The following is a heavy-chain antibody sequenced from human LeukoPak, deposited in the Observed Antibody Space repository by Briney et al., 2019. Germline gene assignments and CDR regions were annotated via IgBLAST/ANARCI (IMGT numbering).Heavy chain of an antibody. J-gene: IGHJ4*02. CDR2: IYSSGST. CDR3: VGGYDLLDH. Sequence: GGSLRLSCAASGFTVSSNYMSWVRQAPGKGLEWVSIIYSSGSTYYADSVKGRFTISRDNAKNSLYLQMNSLRAEDTAVYYCVGGYDLLDHWGQGTLVTVSS. V-gene: IGHV3-53*01. CDR1: GFTVSSNY. D-gene: IGHD5-12*01.